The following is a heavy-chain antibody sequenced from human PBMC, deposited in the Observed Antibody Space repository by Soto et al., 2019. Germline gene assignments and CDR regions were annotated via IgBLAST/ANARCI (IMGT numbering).Heavy chain of an antibody. D-gene: IGHD5-12*01. CDR3: AKSGYDSFWVPKAPN. Sequence: GGSLRLSCAVSGFTFSSYWMYWVRQAPGKGLEWVANIKGNGSGKYYVDSVKGRFTISRDNAKNTLYLQMNSLRAEDTAVYYCAKSGYDSFWVPKAPNWGQGTLVTVSS. CDR1: GFTFSSYW. CDR2: IKGNGSGK. J-gene: IGHJ4*02. V-gene: IGHV3-7*03.